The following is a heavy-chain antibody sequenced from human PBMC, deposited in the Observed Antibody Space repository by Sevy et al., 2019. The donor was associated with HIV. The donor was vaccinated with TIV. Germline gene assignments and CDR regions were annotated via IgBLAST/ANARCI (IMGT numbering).Heavy chain of an antibody. CDR2: IYYSGST. J-gene: IGHJ5*02. D-gene: IGHD2-15*01. CDR1: GGSISNYS. CDR3: ARENNYCSGGTCYSTRYKKVRWFDP. Sequence: SESLSLTCTVSGGSISNYSWSWIRQPPGKGLEWIGYIYYSGSTNYNSSLKSRVTISINTSKNQFSLKLSSVTAADTAVYYCARENNYCSGGTCYSTRYKKVRWFDPWGQGTLVTVSS. V-gene: IGHV4-59*01.